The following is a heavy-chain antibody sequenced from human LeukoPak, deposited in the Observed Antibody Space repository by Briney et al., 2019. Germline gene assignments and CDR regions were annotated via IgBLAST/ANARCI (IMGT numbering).Heavy chain of an antibody. J-gene: IGHJ4*02. CDR1: GGSISSGSYY. Sequence: SETLSLTCTVSGGSISSGSYYWSWIRQPAGKGLEWIGRIYTSGSTNYNPSLKSRVIISVATSKNQFSLKLSSVTAADTAVYYVARARDDYYDSSEDYWGQGTLVTVSS. D-gene: IGHD3-22*01. CDR2: IYTSGST. V-gene: IGHV4-61*02. CDR3: ARARDDYYDSSEDY.